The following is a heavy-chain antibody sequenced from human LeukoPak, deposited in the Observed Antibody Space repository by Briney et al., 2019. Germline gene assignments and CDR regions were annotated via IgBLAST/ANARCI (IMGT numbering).Heavy chain of an antibody. J-gene: IGHJ4*02. D-gene: IGHD3-22*01. CDR1: GFTFDDSA. V-gene: IGHV3-9*01. CDR3: VKDLGFGMIVPRGFHY. CDR2: ISWSSDNF. Sequence: GRSLRLSCAASGFTFDDSAMHWVRQAPGKGLEWVSGISWSSDNFGYADSVKGRFTISRDNAKKSLYLEMNGLRAEDTAMYYCVKDLGFGMIVPRGFHYWGQGTLVTVSS.